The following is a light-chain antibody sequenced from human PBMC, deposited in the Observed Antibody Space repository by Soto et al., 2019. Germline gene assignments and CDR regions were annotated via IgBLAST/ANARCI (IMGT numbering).Light chain of an antibody. CDR1: SSDVASYNL. CDR2: EVN. CDR3: CSYANTTTLEYV. J-gene: IGLJ1*01. Sequence: QSVLTQPASVSGSPGQSITIPCTATSSDVASYNLVSWYQQHPDKAPKLLIFEVNQRPSGVSDRFSGSKSGYTAALTISGLQAEDEADYFCCSYANTTTLEYVFGTGTKVTVL. V-gene: IGLV2-23*02.